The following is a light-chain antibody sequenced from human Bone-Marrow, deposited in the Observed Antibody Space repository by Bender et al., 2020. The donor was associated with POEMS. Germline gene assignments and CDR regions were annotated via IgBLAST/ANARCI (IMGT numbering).Light chain of an antibody. V-gene: IGLV3-1*01. CDR3: QAWDTYSVR. Sequence: SYEATQPPSVSVSPGQTASITCSGDDLGDKYVAWYQQEPGQSPVLVIYQDTKRPSGIPERFSGSNSGNTATLTISGTQAMDEADYYCQAWDTYSVRFGGGTKLTVL. CDR2: QDT. J-gene: IGLJ2*01. CDR1: DLGDKY.